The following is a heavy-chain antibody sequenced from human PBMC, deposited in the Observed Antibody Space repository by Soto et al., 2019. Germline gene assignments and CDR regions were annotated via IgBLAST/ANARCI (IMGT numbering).Heavy chain of an antibody. V-gene: IGHV3-23*01. J-gene: IGHJ4*02. CDR1: GFTFSSYA. CDR2: ISGSGGST. Sequence: GGSLRLSCAASGFTFSSYAMSWVRQAPGKGLEWVSAISGSGGSTYYADSVKGRFTISRHNSKNTLYLQRNSLRAEDTAVYYCAKVLYDILTGYPLSPFDYWGQGTLVTVSS. D-gene: IGHD3-9*01. CDR3: AKVLYDILTGYPLSPFDY.